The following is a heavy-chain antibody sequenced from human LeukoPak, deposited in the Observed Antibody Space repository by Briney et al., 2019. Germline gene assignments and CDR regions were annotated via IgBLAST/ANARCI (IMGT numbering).Heavy chain of an antibody. CDR1: GFTFSSYG. J-gene: IGHJ4*02. CDR3: ATIEGYCSGGSCYLGPLGRY. V-gene: IGHV3-21*01. D-gene: IGHD2-15*01. CDR2: ISSSSSYI. Sequence: GGSLRLSCAASGFTFSSYGMSWVRQAPGKGLGWVSSISSSSSYIYYADSVKGRFTISRDNAKNSLYLQMNSLRAEDTAVYYCATIEGYCSGGSCYLGPLGRYWGQGTLVTVSS.